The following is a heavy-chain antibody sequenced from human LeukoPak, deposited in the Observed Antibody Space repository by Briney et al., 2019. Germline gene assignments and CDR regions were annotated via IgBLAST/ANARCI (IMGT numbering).Heavy chain of an antibody. CDR2: IYYSGST. Sequence: KPSETLSLTCTVSDISINNYYWNWIRQPPGKGLEWIGYIYYSGSTNYNPSLKSRVTMSVDTSKNQFSLKLSSVTAADTAVYYCASYYDDYDAVFGYWGHGSLVTVSS. J-gene: IGHJ4*01. CDR1: DISINNYY. CDR3: ASYYDDYDAVFGY. V-gene: IGHV4-59*08. D-gene: IGHD4-17*01.